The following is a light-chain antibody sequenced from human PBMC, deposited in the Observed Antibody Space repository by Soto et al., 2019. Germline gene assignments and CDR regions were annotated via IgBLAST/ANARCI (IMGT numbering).Light chain of an antibody. Sequence: EIVLTQSPDTLSLSPGERATLSCRASQSISTYLGWYQQKPGQAPRLLIYDASNRATGIPARFSGSGSGTDVTLTISSLEPEDFAVYYCQQRSNWPLTFGGGTKVEIK. CDR3: QQRSNWPLT. J-gene: IGKJ4*01. CDR2: DAS. CDR1: QSISTY. V-gene: IGKV3-11*01.